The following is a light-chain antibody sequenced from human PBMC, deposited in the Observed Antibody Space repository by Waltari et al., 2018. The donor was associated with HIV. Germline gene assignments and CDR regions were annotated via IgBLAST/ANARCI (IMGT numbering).Light chain of an antibody. V-gene: IGKV3-11*01. CDR2: DAS. CDR1: QSVSSC. CDR3: QQRSNWPPVFT. J-gene: IGKJ3*01. Sequence: IVLTQSPATLSLSPGERATLSCRASQSVSSCLAWYQQKPGQAPRLLIYDASNRATGIPARFSGSGSGTDFTLTISSLEPEDFAVYYCQQRSNWPPVFTFGPGTKVDIK.